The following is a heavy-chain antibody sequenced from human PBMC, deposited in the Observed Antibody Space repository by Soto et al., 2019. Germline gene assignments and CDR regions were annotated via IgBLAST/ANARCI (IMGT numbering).Heavy chain of an antibody. CDR2: INHRGST. CDR1: GGSLSGYY. Sequence: PTETLSLNCAVYGGSLSGYYWSWSRQPPGKGLEWIGEINHRGSTNYNPSLKSRVTISVDTSKNQFSLKLSSVTAADTAVYYCARGAGYYYYGMDVWGQGTTVTVSS. J-gene: IGHJ6*02. CDR3: ARGAGYYYYGMDV. V-gene: IGHV4-34*01. D-gene: IGHD6-13*01.